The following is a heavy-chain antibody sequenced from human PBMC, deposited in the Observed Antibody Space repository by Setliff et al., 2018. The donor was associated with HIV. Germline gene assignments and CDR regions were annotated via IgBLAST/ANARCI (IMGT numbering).Heavy chain of an antibody. J-gene: IGHJ3*02. D-gene: IGHD5-12*01. V-gene: IGHV3-48*03. CDR2: ISNSGTTI. CDR3: AREGQATDSFDM. Sequence: GVLRLSCVASGFTLSSHEMSWVRQAPGKGLEWVSYISNSGTTIYYADSVKGRFTISRDNGKNSLYLQMTSLRADDTALYYCAREGQATDSFDMWGQGTMVTVSS. CDR1: GFTLSSHE.